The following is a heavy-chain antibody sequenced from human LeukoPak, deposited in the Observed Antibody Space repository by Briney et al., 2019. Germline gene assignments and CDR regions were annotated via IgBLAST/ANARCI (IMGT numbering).Heavy chain of an antibody. D-gene: IGHD6-19*01. CDR1: GFTFSSYW. J-gene: IGHJ4*02. Sequence: PGGSLRLSCAASGFTFSSYWMSWVRQAPGKGLEWVANIKQDGSGKYYVDSVKGRFTISRDNAKNSLYLQMNSLRAEDTAVYYCAREQWLVPHDYWGQGTLVTVSS. V-gene: IGHV3-7*01. CDR3: AREQWLVPHDY. CDR2: IKQDGSGK.